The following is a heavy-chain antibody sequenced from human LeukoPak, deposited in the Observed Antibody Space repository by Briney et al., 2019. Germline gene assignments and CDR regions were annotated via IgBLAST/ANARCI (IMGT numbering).Heavy chain of an antibody. Sequence: GGSLRLSCAASGFTFSSYGMSWVRQAPGKGLEWVSAISGGGGSTYYADSVKGRFTISRDNSKNTLYLQMNSLRAEDTAVYYCAKDARRDGYNSQDFDYWGQGTLVTVSS. J-gene: IGHJ4*02. V-gene: IGHV3-23*01. CDR2: ISGGGGST. D-gene: IGHD5-24*01. CDR3: AKDARRDGYNSQDFDY. CDR1: GFTFSSYG.